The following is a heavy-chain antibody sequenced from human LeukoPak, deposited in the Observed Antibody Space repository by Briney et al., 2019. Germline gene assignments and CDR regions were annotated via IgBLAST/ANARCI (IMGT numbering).Heavy chain of an antibody. CDR1: GYTFTGYY. V-gene: IGHV1-2*02. D-gene: IGHD3-9*01. CDR3: ARTYYDILTGPKPHFDY. Sequence: GASVKVSCKASGYTFTGYYMHWVRQAPGQGLEWMGWINPNSGGTNYAQKFQGRVTMTRDTSISTAYMELRSLRSDDTAVYYCARTYYDILTGPKPHFDYWGQGTLVTVSS. J-gene: IGHJ4*02. CDR2: INPNSGGT.